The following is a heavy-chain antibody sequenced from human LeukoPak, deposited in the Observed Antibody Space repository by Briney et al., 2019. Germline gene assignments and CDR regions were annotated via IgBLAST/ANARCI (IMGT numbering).Heavy chain of an antibody. CDR3: ARGLQMDGSGSFYS. D-gene: IGHD3-10*01. Sequence: GGSLRLSCAASGFTFDDYAMSWVRQVPGKGLEWVSRINWNGGGTGYANSVKGRFTISRDNAKNSLYLQMNSLRAEDTALYYCARGLQMDGSGSFYSWGQGTLVTVSS. CDR2: INWNGGGT. CDR1: GFTFDDYA. V-gene: IGHV3-20*04. J-gene: IGHJ5*01.